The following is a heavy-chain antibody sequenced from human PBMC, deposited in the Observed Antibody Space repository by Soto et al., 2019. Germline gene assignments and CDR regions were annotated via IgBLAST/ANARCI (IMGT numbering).Heavy chain of an antibody. J-gene: IGHJ3*02. D-gene: IGHD3-9*01. Sequence: EVQLVESGGGLVKPGGSLRLSCAASGFTFSNAWMSWVRQAPGKGLEWVGRIKSKTDGGTTDYAAPVKGRFTISRDDSKNTLYLQMNSLKTEDTAVYYCTTDFYYDILTGYSLNAFDIWGQGTMVTVSS. CDR3: TTDFYYDILTGYSLNAFDI. CDR1: GFTFSNAW. V-gene: IGHV3-15*01. CDR2: IKSKTDGGTT.